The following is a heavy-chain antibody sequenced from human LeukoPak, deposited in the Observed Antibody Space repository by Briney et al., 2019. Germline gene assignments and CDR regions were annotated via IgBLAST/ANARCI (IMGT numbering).Heavy chain of an antibody. D-gene: IGHD2/OR15-2a*01. CDR3: ARFYGWLDYFDY. Sequence: PSETLSLTCTVSGGSISSYYWSWIRQPPGKGLEWIGYIYYSGSTNYNPSLKSRVTISVDTSKNQFSLKLSSVTAADTAVYYCARFYGWLDYFDYWGQGTLVTVSS. J-gene: IGHJ4*02. V-gene: IGHV4-59*12. CDR1: GGSISSYY. CDR2: IYYSGST.